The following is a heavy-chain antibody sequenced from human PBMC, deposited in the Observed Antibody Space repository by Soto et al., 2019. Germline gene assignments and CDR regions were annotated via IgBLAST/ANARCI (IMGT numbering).Heavy chain of an antibody. Sequence: KTSETLSLTCTVSGGSVSSGSYYWSWIRQPPGKGLEWIGYIYYSGSTNYNPSLKSRVTISVDTSKNQFSLKLSSVTAADTAVYYCARVSYYYDSGGYPDLDYWGQGTLVTVSS. CDR1: GGSVSSGSYY. CDR2: IYYSGST. CDR3: ARVSYYYDSGGYPDLDY. D-gene: IGHD3-22*01. J-gene: IGHJ4*02. V-gene: IGHV4-61*01.